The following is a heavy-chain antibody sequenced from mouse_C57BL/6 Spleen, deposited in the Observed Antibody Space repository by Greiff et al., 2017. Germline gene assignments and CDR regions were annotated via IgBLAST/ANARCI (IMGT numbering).Heavy chain of an antibody. J-gene: IGHJ3*01. CDR1: GYTFTSYW. Sequence: QVQLQQPGAELVKPGASVKMSCKASGYTFTSYWITWVKQGPGQGLEWIGDIYPGSGSTNYNEKFKSKATLTVDTSSSTAYMQLSSLTSEDSAVDCCARGSTTVVAEAYWGQGTLVTVSA. D-gene: IGHD1-1*01. CDR3: ARGSTTVVAEAY. CDR2: IYPGSGST. V-gene: IGHV1-55*01.